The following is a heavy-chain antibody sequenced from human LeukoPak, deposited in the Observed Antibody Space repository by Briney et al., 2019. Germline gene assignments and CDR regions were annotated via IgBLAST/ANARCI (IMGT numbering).Heavy chain of an antibody. CDR3: ARDELAYCGGDCPLYFDY. CDR2: IIPILGIA. V-gene: IGHV1-69*04. Sequence: ASVKVSCKASGGTFSSYAISWVRQAPGRGLEWMGRIIPILGIANYAQKFQGRVTITADKSTSTAYMELSSLRSEDTAVYYCARDELAYCGGDCPLYFDYWGQGTLVTVSS. J-gene: IGHJ4*02. CDR1: GGTFSSYA. D-gene: IGHD2-21*01.